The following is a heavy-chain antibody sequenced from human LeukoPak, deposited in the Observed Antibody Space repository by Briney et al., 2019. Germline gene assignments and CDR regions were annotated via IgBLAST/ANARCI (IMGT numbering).Heavy chain of an antibody. V-gene: IGHV3-23*01. CDR1: GFAFSSYG. J-gene: IGHJ1*01. D-gene: IGHD3-22*01. CDR2: ISGSGGST. CDR3: AKDVNYYDSSGYSIFQH. Sequence: GGSLRLSCAASGFAFSSYGMSWVRQAPGKGLEWVSGISGSGGSTYYADSVKGRFTISRDNSKNTLYLQMNSLRAEDTAVYYCAKDVNYYDSSGYSIFQHWGQGTLVTVSS.